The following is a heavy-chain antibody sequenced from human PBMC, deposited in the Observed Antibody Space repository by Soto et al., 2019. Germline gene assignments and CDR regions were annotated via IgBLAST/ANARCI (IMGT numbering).Heavy chain of an antibody. J-gene: IGHJ6*02. V-gene: IGHV3-64D*08. CDR1: GFNVSSYA. CDR3: VKDMTWVVNQYYYYGMDV. CDR2: ISSNGGST. Sequence: GGSLRLSCAASGFNVSSYAWHWVRQAPGKGLEYVSAISSNGGSTYYADSVKGRFTTSRDNSKNTLYLQMSSLRAEDTAVYYCVKDMTWVVNQYYYYGMDVWGQGTTVTV. D-gene: IGHD2-15*01.